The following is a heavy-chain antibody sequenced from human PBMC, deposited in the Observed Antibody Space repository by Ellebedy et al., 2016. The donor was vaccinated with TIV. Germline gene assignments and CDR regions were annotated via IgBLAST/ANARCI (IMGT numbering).Heavy chain of an antibody. CDR1: GFTFSSYG. CDR3: AKVVPAAIPTYFYYYGMDV. D-gene: IGHD2-2*01. V-gene: IGHV3-30*18. J-gene: IGHJ6*02. CDR2: ISYDGSNK. Sequence: GESLKISXAASGFTFSSYGMHWVRQAPGKGLEWVAVISYDGSNKYYADSVKGRFTISRDNSKNTLYLQMNSLRAEDTAVYYCAKVVPAAIPTYFYYYGMDVWGQGTTVTVSS.